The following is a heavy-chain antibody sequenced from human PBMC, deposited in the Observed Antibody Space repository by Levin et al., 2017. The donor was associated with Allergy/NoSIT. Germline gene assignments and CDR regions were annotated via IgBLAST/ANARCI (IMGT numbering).Heavy chain of an antibody. J-gene: IGHJ2*01. V-gene: IGHV4-34*01. CDR2: ISHYGDT. Sequence: NTSETLSLTCAVYDGSFSAFYWSWVRQPPGKGLENIGEISHYGDTNYNPSLKSRVSISLDTSKNQFSLSLSSVTAADTAIYYCARSGNEPSRSRYLDVWGRGTLVSVSS. D-gene: IGHD1-1*01. CDR1: DGSFSAFY. CDR3: ARSGNEPSRSRYLDV.